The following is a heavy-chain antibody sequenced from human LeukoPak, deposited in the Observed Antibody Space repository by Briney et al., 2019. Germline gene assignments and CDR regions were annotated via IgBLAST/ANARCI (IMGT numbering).Heavy chain of an antibody. J-gene: IGHJ4*02. V-gene: IGHV3-7*01. CDR3: ARNRGGNEFDY. Sequence: PGGSLRLSCAASGFTFSSYWMSWVRQAPGKGLEWVANIKQDGSEKYYVDSVKGRFTVSRDNSKNTLYLQMNSLRGEDTAVYYCARNRGGNEFDYWGQGTLVTVSS. D-gene: IGHD4-23*01. CDR2: IKQDGSEK. CDR1: GFTFSSYW.